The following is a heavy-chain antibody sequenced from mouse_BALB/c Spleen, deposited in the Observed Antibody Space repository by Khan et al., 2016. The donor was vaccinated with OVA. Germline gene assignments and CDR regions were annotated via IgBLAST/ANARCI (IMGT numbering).Heavy chain of an antibody. CDR1: GYTFTNYG. D-gene: IGHD3-3*01. V-gene: IGHV9-3-1*01. CDR2: IYTYTGEP. Sequence: QIQLVQSGPDLKKPGETVKISCKASGYTFTNYGINWVKQAPGKGLKWMGWIYTYTGEPTYADDFKGRFACTLETSASTAYLQINNLKNEDTATYFCARGGRRAMDYWGQGPSVTVSS. CDR3: ARGGRRAMDY. J-gene: IGHJ4*01.